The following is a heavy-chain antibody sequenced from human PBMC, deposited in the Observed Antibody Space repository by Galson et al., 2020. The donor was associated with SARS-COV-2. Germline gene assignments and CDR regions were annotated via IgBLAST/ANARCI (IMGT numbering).Heavy chain of an antibody. CDR1: RFTFSNAW. V-gene: IGHV3-15*01. D-gene: IGHD4-17*01. CDR2: VKSKTDGGTT. Sequence: GESLKISCAASRFTFSNAWMSWVRQAPGKGLEWVGRVKSKTDGGTTDYAAPVKGRFIISRDDSKNTLYLQMDSLKTEDTAVYYCTWTTVTLQWDFWGQGTQVTVSS. J-gene: IGHJ4*02. CDR3: TWTTVTLQWDF.